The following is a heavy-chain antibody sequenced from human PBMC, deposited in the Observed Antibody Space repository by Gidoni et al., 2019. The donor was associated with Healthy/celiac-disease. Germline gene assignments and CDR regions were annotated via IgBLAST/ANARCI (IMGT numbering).Heavy chain of an antibody. Sequence: QVQLQESGPGLVKPSETLSLTCTVSGGSISSYYWSWIRQPPGKGLEWIGYIYYSGSTNYNPSLKIRVTISVDTSKNQFSLKLSSVTAADTAVYYCARSAAADPYDYWGQGTLVTVSS. V-gene: IGHV4-59*01. CDR1: GGSISSYY. CDR3: ARSAAADPYDY. CDR2: IYYSGST. D-gene: IGHD6-13*01. J-gene: IGHJ4*02.